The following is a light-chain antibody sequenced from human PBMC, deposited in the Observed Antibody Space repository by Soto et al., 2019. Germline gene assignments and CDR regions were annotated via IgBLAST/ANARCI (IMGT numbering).Light chain of an antibody. CDR2: RND. V-gene: IGLV1-47*01. CDR3: TTWDDSLSAVV. CDR1: SSNIGNNY. J-gene: IGLJ2*01. Sequence: QAVVTQPPSASGTPGQRVTISCSGSSSNIGNNYVHWYQQLPGTAPKLLIYRNDPRPSGVPDRFSGSKSGTSASLAISGLRSEDETDYYCTTWDDSLSAVVFGGGTKLTVL.